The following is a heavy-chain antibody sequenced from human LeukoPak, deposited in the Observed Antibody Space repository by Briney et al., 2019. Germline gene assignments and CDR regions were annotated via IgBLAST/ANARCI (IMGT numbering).Heavy chain of an antibody. CDR1: GFTFSTYS. V-gene: IGHV3-21*04. Sequence: GGSLRLSCAASGFTFSTYSMTWVRQAPGEGLECVSSITSSAYIYYADSVKGRFTISRDDAKNSLYLQMNSLRAEDTALYYCAKDRDDYGDYTIDYWGQGTLVTVSS. CDR3: AKDRDDYGDYTIDY. D-gene: IGHD4-17*01. CDR2: ITSSAYI. J-gene: IGHJ4*02.